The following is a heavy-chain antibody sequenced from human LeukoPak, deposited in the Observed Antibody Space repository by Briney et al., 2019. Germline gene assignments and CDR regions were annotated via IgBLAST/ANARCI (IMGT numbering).Heavy chain of an antibody. CDR3: ARMDNSGDAFDI. D-gene: IGHD2-2*03. J-gene: IGHJ3*02. V-gene: IGHV4-4*02. CDR2: IYHSGTT. CDR1: GGSISSTNW. Sequence: SETLSLTCAVSGGSISSTNWWGWVRQPPGKGLEWIGEIYHSGTTNYTPSLKSRVTMSVDKSNNHFSLRLTSVTAADTAIYYCARMDNSGDAFDIWGQGTMVTVSS.